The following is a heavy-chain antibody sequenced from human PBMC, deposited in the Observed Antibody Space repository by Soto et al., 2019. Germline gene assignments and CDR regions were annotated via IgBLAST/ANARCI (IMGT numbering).Heavy chain of an antibody. J-gene: IGHJ4*02. V-gene: IGHV3-23*01. CDR2: ISGSGDTT. CDR1: GFTFSSYA. D-gene: IGHD4-4*01. CDR3: ATHREGYRCDFDY. Sequence: EVQLLESGGGLVQPGGSLRLSCAASGFTFSSYAMNWVRQAPGKGLEWVSAISGSGDTTYYADSVKGRFTISRDNSKNTLYLQMNSLRAEDTAVYYCATHREGYRCDFDYWGQGTLVPVSS.